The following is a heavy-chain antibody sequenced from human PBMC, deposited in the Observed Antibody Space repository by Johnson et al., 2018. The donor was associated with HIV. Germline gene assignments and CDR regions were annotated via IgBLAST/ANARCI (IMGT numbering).Heavy chain of an antibody. V-gene: IGHV3-30-3*01. CDR1: GFTFSSYA. CDR3: ARGMWIPEIDAIDI. J-gene: IGHJ3*02. CDR2: ISYDGSNK. Sequence: QVQLVESGGGVVQPGRSLRLSCAASGFTFSSYAMHWVRQAPGKGLEWVAVISYDGSNKYYADSVKGRLTISRDNSKNTLYLQMNSLRAEDTAVYYCARGMWIPEIDAIDIWGQGTMVTVSS. D-gene: IGHD5-18*01.